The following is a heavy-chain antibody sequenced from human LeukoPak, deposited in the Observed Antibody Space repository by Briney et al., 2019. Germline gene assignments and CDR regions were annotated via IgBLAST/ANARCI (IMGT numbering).Heavy chain of an antibody. CDR3: AKDIGADYYYDSSGYFI. Sequence: PGGSLRLSCAASGXTFDNYAMHWVRQVPGKGPEWVSLISGDGDSTYYPDSVKGRFTISRDNSKNSLYLQMNSLRTEDTALYYCAKDIGADYYYDSSGYFIWGQGTMVTVSS. D-gene: IGHD3-22*01. V-gene: IGHV3-43*02. J-gene: IGHJ3*02. CDR1: GXTFDNYA. CDR2: ISGDGDST.